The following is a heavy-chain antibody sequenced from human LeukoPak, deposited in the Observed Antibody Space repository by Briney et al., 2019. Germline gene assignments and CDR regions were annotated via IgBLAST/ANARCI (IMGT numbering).Heavy chain of an antibody. CDR1: GFSFRSYA. J-gene: IGHJ4*02. CDR3: AKDRGSGWPQFDY. V-gene: IGHV3-23*01. CDR2: ISGSGGST. D-gene: IGHD6-19*01. Sequence: GGSLRLSCAASGFSFRSYAVSWVRQAPGKGLEWVSAISGSGGSTYYADSVKGRFTISRDNSKNTPYLQMNSLRAGDTAVYYCAKDRGSGWPQFDYWGQGTLVTVSS.